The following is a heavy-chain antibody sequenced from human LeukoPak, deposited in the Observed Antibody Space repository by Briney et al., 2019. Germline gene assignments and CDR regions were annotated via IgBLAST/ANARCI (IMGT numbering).Heavy chain of an antibody. D-gene: IGHD4-11*01. CDR2: IYDTGIT. V-gene: IGHV4-59*12. J-gene: IGHJ4*02. CDR3: ARVGYSNYHSVYFDY. Sequence: SETLSLTCTVSGVSISSYYWTWIRQPPGKGLEWIAYIYDTGITNYNPSLRSRVTISLDTSKKQFSLKLSSVTAADTAVYYCARVGYSNYHSVYFDYWGQGTLVTVSS. CDR1: GVSISSYY.